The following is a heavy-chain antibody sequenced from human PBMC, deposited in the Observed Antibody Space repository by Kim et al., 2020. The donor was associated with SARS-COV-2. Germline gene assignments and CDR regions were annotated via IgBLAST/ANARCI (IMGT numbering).Heavy chain of an antibody. Sequence: SETLSLTCAVYGGSFSGYYWSWIRQPPGKGLEWIGEINDSGSTNYSPSLKSRVTISLDTSKNQFSLRLSSVTAADTAVYYCARARSVGGYYGMDFWGQGTPVTVSS. CDR1: GGSFSGYY. V-gene: IGHV4-34*01. D-gene: IGHD2-15*01. CDR3: ARARSVGGYYGMDF. J-gene: IGHJ6*02. CDR2: INDSGST.